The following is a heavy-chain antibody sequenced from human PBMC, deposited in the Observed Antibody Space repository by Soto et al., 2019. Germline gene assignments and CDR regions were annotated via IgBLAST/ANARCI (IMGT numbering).Heavy chain of an antibody. D-gene: IGHD3-22*01. CDR2: IYYSGST. CDR3: ARHLPDTMIVVVITTRDLREFDY. CDR1: GGSISSSSYY. J-gene: IGHJ4*02. V-gene: IGHV4-39*01. Sequence: QLQLQESGPGLVKPSETLSLTCTVSGGSISSSSYYWGWIRQPPGKGLEWIGSIYYSGSTYYNPSLKSRVTISVDTSKNQFSLKLSSVTAADTAVYYCARHLPDTMIVVVITTRDLREFDYWGQGTLVTVSS.